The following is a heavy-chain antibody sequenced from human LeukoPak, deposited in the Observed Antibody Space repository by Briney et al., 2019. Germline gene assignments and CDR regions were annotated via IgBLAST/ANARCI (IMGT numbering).Heavy chain of an antibody. J-gene: IGHJ1*01. V-gene: IGHV1-18*04. D-gene: IGHD6-13*01. CDR3: ARAWWGIAAAGNHFQH. CDR2: ISAYNGNT. Sequence: ASVKVSCKASGYTFTGYYMHWVRQAPGQGLEWMGWISAYNGNTNYAQKLQGRVTMTTDTSTSTAYMELRSLRSDDTAVYYCARAWWGIAAAGNHFQHWGQGTLVTVSS. CDR1: GYTFTGYY.